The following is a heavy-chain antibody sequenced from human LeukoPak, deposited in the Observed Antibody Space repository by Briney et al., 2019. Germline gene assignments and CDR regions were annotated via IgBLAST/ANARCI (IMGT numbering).Heavy chain of an antibody. V-gene: IGHV3-7*01. D-gene: IGHD2-2*01. CDR2: IKQDGSDK. J-gene: IGHJ4*01. Sequence: GGSLRLSCAVSGFTFSTYWMSWVRQAQGKGLEWVADIKQDGSDKFYVDSVKGRFTISRDNATNSMYLQMNSLRAEDTAIYYCARVLPVASRDYWGQGTLVTVSS. CDR3: ARVLPVASRDY. CDR1: GFTFSTYW.